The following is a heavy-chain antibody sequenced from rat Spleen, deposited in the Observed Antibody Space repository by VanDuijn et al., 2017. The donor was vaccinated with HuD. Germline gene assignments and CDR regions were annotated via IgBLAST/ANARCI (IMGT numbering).Heavy chain of an antibody. D-gene: IGHD1-4*01. V-gene: IGHV5-31*01. CDR2: ISNTDDT. CDR1: GITFNNYW. Sequence: EVHLVESGGGRVQPGRSLKLSCVASGITFNNYWMTWIRQAPGKGLEWVASISNTDDTYYPDSVRGRFSISRDNAKSTTYLHMNSLRSEDTATYYCSPLPGSNLDYWGQGVMVTASS. J-gene: IGHJ2*01. CDR3: SPLPGSNLDY.